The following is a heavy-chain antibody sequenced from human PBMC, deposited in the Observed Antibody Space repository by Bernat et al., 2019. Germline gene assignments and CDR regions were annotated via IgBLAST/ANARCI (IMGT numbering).Heavy chain of an antibody. CDR1: GFTFSSYA. V-gene: IGHV3-30-3*01. D-gene: IGHD5-18*01. J-gene: IGHJ6*02. CDR2: ISYDGSNK. CDR3: ARDQGQLWPARKSNYYYYGMDV. Sequence: QVQLVESGGGVVQPGRSLRLSCAASGFTFSSYAMHWVRQAPGKGLEWVAVISYDGSNKYYADSVKGRFTISRDNSKNTLYLQMNRLRAEDTAVYYCARDQGQLWPARKSNYYYYGMDVWGQGTTVTVSS.